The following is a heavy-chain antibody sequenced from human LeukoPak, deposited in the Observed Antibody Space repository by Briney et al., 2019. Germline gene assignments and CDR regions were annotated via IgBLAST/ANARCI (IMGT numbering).Heavy chain of an antibody. Sequence: SETLSLTSAVSGGSISSGGYSWSWIRQPPGKGLEWIGYIYHSGSTYYNPSLKSRVTISVDRSKNQFSLKLSSVTAADTAVYYRARDRCSSTSCYWDYWGQGTLVTVSS. J-gene: IGHJ4*02. CDR1: GGSISSGGYS. D-gene: IGHD2-2*01. CDR2: IYHSGST. V-gene: IGHV4-30-2*01. CDR3: ARDRCSSTSCYWDY.